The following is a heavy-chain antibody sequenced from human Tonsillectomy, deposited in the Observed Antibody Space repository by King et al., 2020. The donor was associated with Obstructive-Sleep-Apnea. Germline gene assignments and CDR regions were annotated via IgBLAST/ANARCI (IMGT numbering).Heavy chain of an antibody. CDR1: GLTVSNNY. J-gene: IGHJ4*02. D-gene: IGHD2/OR15-2a*01. V-gene: IGHV3-66*01. CDR2: IYSCGST. CDR3: EGGQPGFSDDY. Sequence: VQLVESGGDLVQAGGSLRLSCAASGLTVSNNYMSWVRQAPGKGLEWVSVIYSCGSTYYADSLKGRFTISSDNSNNTLHLQMNSLRVEDTALYYCEGGQPGFSDDYWGQGTLVTVSS.